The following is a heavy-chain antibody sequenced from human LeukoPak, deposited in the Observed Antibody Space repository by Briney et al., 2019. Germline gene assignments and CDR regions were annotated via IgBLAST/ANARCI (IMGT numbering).Heavy chain of an antibody. CDR2: MNPNSGDT. CDR1: GYTFTSYD. V-gene: IGHV1-8*03. CDR3: ARGHCSSTSCSNYNYYYMDV. Sequence: ASVEVSCKASGYTFTSYDINWVRQATGQGLEWMGWMNPNSGDTGYAQKFQGRVTITRNTSISTAYMELSSLRSEDTAMYYCARGHCSSTSCSNYNYYYMDVWGKGTTVTVSS. J-gene: IGHJ6*03. D-gene: IGHD2-2*01.